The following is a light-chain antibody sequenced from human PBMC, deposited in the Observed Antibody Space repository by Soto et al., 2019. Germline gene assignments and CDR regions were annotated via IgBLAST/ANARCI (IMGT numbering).Light chain of an antibody. CDR1: QSVSSTY. CDR2: GAS. Sequence: IVLTQSPGTLSLSPGERATLSCRASQSVSSTYLAWYQQKPGQAPRLLIYGASSRATGIPDRFSGSGSGTDFTLTISRLEPEDFAVYYCQQYVDSRWTFGQGTKVEIK. J-gene: IGKJ1*01. V-gene: IGKV3-20*01. CDR3: QQYVDSRWT.